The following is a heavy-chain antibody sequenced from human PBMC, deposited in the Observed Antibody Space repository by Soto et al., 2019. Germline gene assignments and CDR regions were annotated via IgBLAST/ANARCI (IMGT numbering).Heavy chain of an antibody. CDR2: MYYTGNK. Sequence: NPSETLSLTCTVSGGSISISTYYWDCIRQPPGKGLEWIGAMYYTGNKNYNPSLESRVTMSVDTSKNQFSLKLSSVTPTDTAVYYCARRSSSSLGSLFDPWGRGILVTVSS. D-gene: IGHD6-6*01. CDR1: GGSISISTYY. V-gene: IGHV4-39*01. J-gene: IGHJ5*02. CDR3: ARRSSSSLGSLFDP.